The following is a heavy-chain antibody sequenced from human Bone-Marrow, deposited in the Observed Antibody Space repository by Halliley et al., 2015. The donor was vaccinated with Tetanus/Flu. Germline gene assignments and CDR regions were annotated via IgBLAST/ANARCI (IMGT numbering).Heavy chain of an antibody. CDR3: AMGTRGSGDYFAN. CDR2: IFFSGIT. Sequence: WIGYIFFSGITYYNPSLESRVSISVDTSKTQFSLKLASMTAADTAVYYCAMGTRGSGDYFANWGLGTLVTVPS. J-gene: IGHJ4*02. V-gene: IGHV4-31*02. D-gene: IGHD1-1*01.